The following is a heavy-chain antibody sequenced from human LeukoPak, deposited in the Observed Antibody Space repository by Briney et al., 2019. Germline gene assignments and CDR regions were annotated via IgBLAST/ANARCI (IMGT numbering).Heavy chain of an antibody. CDR2: ITKSGDNT. D-gene: IGHD2-2*02. Sequence: GGSLRLSCAASGFTFSNYAMAWVRQAPGKGLEWVSSITKSGDNTHYADSVKGRFTISRDESKNTLYLQVNSLRAEDTAVYYCAARDRSSTSCYRFDYWGQGTLITVSS. CDR3: AARDRSSTSCYRFDY. J-gene: IGHJ4*02. CDR1: GFTFSNYA. V-gene: IGHV3-23*01.